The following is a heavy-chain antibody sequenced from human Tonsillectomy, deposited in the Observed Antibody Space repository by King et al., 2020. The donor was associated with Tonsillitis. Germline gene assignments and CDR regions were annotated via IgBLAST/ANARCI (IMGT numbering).Heavy chain of an antibody. CDR3: AKERHSIAAAGAFDV. CDR2: LSGSGGST. J-gene: IGHJ3*01. CDR1: GFTFSNYA. D-gene: IGHD6-13*01. Sequence: VQLVESGGGLVQPGGSLRLSCAASGFTFSNYAMSWVRQAPGKGLQWVSGLSGSGGSTYYADSVKGRFTISRDNSKNTLYLQMNSLRAEDTAVYYCAKERHSIAAAGAFDVWGQGTMATVSS. V-gene: IGHV3-23*04.